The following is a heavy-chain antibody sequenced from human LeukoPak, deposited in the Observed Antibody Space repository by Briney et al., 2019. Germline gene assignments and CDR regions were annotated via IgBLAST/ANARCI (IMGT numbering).Heavy chain of an antibody. J-gene: IGHJ3*02. CDR2: IYYSGST. Sequence: PSETPSLTCTVSGGSISSGGYYWSWIRQHPGKGLEWIGYIYYSGSTYYNPSLKSRVTISVDTSKNQFSLKLSSVTAADTAVYYCARQDPPIAAAVGAHGAFDIWGQGTMVTVSS. V-gene: IGHV4-31*03. D-gene: IGHD6-13*01. CDR1: GGSISSGGYY. CDR3: ARQDPPIAAAVGAHGAFDI.